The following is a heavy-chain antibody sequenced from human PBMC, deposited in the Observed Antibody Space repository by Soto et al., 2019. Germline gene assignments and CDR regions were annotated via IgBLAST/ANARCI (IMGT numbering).Heavy chain of an antibody. J-gene: IGHJ4*02. D-gene: IGHD5-12*01. Sequence: EVQLVASWGGLVQPGGSLRLSCASSGFTFSSYSMHLVRQAPGTGLEYVSAINSNGGSTDYANSVKGRFTIARDNSKNTLCLQMGRLRDEDMALYYCARGSNGYHFDYWGQGTLVTVSS. V-gene: IGHV3-64*01. CDR2: INSNGGST. CDR1: GFTFSSYS. CDR3: ARGSNGYHFDY.